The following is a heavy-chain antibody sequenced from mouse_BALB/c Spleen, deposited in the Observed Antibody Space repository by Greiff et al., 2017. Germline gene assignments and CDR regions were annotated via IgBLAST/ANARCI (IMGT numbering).Heavy chain of an antibody. V-gene: IGHV1-5*01. Sequence: VQLKESGTVLARPGASVKMSCKASGYTFTSYWMHWVKQRPGQGLEWIGAIYPGNSDTSYNQKFKGKAKLTAVTSTSTAYMELSSLTNEDSAVYYFTRGDYDGADFDYGGQGTTLTVSS. J-gene: IGHJ2*01. CDR1: GYTFTSYW. CDR3: TRGDYDGADFDY. D-gene: IGHD2-4*01. CDR2: IYPGNSDT.